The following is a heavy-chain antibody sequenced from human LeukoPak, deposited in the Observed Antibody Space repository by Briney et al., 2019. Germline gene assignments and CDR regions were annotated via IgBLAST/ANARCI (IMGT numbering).Heavy chain of an antibody. CDR3: AGHYGSGSYGQDY. J-gene: IGHJ4*02. D-gene: IGHD3-10*01. Sequence: GGSLRLSCAASGFTFSNAWMSWVRQAPGKGLEWVGRIKSKTDGGTTDYAAPVKGRFTISRDDSKNTLCLQMNSLKTEDTAVYYCAGHYGSGSYGQDYWGQGTLVTVSS. CDR2: IKSKTDGGTT. CDR1: GFTFSNAW. V-gene: IGHV3-15*01.